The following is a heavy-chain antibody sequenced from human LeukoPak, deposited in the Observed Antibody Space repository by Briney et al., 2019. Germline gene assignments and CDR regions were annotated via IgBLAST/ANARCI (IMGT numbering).Heavy chain of an antibody. CDR3: ARGDVVVPAGGAL. V-gene: IGHV4-59*08. CDR2: IYYSGST. J-gene: IGHJ4*02. CDR1: GGSLSGYY. Sequence: PSETLSLTCAVYGGSLSGYYWSWIRQPPGKGLEWIGYIYYSGSTNYNPSLKSRVTISVDTSKNQFSLKLSSVTAADTAVYYCARGDVVVPAGGALWGQGTLVTVSS. D-gene: IGHD2-2*01.